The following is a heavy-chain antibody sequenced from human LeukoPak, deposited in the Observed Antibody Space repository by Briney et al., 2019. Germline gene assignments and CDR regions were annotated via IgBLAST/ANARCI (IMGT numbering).Heavy chain of an antibody. Sequence: APVRASCTASGYIFTPYYMHSVRQAPRPRLEWMRWINTNSGVTDYAQKFQGRVTMTRDTSISTAYMELSGLRSDDTAVYYCARGGYCTTTTCFVLAADFDYWGQGILVTVSS. J-gene: IGHJ4*02. CDR2: INTNSGVT. V-gene: IGHV1-2*02. CDR3: ARGGYCTTTTCFVLAADFDY. D-gene: IGHD2-2*01. CDR1: GYIFTPYY.